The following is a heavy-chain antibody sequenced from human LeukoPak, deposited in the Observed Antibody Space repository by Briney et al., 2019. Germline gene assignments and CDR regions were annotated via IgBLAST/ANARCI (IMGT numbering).Heavy chain of an antibody. V-gene: IGHV6-1*01. Sequence: SQTLSLTCAISGDSVSTNTAAWNWIRQSPSRGLEWLGRTYYRSKWYTDYAVSVKSRIAINPDTSKNQFSLQLNSVTPEDTAVYFCARDGWPAFDYWGQGTLVTVSS. CDR3: ARDGWPAFDY. CDR2: TYYRSKWYT. J-gene: IGHJ4*02. D-gene: IGHD2-15*01. CDR1: GDSVSTNTAA.